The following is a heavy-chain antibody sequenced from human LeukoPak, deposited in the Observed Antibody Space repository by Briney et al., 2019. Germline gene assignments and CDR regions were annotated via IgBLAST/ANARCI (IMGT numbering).Heavy chain of an antibody. CDR1: GFSFDDYA. J-gene: IGHJ4*02. D-gene: IGHD3-22*01. CDR3: AKASSGYYSAILG. Sequence: GGSLRLSCAASGFSFDDYAMHWVRQAPGKGLEWVSGINWNSNNIDYADSVKGRFTISRDNGKNSLYLQMNSLRAEDTALYYCAKASSGYYSAILGWGQGTLVTVSS. V-gene: IGHV3-9*01. CDR2: INWNSNNI.